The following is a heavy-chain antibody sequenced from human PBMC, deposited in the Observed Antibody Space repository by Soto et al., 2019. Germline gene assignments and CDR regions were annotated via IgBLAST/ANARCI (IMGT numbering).Heavy chain of an antibody. CDR2: IYSGGST. V-gene: IGHV3-53*01. D-gene: IGHD1-20*01. Sequence: GGSVRLSCAASGFTVSSNYLRWVSQAPGKGLEWVSVIYSGGSTDYADSVKGRFTISRDNSQNTLYLQMNSLKAEGTAVYYFARGRGRNWKHELDYWGQGTLVTVSS. J-gene: IGHJ4*02. CDR3: ARGRGRNWKHELDY. CDR1: GFTVSSNY.